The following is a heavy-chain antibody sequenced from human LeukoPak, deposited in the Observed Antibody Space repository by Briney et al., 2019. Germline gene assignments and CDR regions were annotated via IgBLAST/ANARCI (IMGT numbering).Heavy chain of an antibody. V-gene: IGHV3-23*01. D-gene: IGHD3-10*01. CDR2: ISGSGGTT. CDR1: GFTLSTYA. CDR3: ARDPRMIWFGEPH. Sequence: PGGSLRLSCAASGFTLSTYAMSWVRQTPGKGLEWISAISGSGGTTYYADSVKGRFTISRDNDKNSLYLQMNSLRAEDTAVYYCARDPRMIWFGEPHWGQGTLVTVSS. J-gene: IGHJ4*02.